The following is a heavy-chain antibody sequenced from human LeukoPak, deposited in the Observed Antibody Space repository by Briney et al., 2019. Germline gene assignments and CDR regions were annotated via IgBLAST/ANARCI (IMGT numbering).Heavy chain of an antibody. J-gene: IGHJ6*02. V-gene: IGHV3-7*03. CDR2: VNRDGSET. CDR3: ARNNGMDV. CDR1: GFALSSHW. Sequence: GGSLRLSCAASGFALSSHWVTWVRQVPGRGPEWVANVNRDGSETYYLDSVKGRFTISKDNAKNSLYLQMNSLRAEDTALYHCARNNGMDVWGQGTTVIVSS.